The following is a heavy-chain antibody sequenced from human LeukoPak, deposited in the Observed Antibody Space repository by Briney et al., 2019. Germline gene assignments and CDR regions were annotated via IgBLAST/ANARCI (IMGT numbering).Heavy chain of an antibody. CDR1: GGSISDYY. Sequence: SQTLSLTCTVSGGSISDYYWHWIRQPPRKGLEWIGFISYSGGTDYNPSLQSRVTISIDPSKNQFSLKLSSVTAADTAIYYCAREYSSFDYWGQGTLVIVSS. V-gene: IGHV4-59*01. D-gene: IGHD2-21*01. CDR3: AREYSSFDY. CDR2: ISYSGGT. J-gene: IGHJ4*02.